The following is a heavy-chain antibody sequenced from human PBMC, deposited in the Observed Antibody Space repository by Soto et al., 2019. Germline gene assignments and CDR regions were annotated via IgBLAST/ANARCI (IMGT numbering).Heavy chain of an antibody. V-gene: IGHV4-34*01. Sequence: QVQLQQWGAGLLKPSETLSLACAVYGGSFSDYFWGWIRHPPGKGREWIGEIHHSGTTHYNPAHKSRVTISVDTSKNQFSLRLNSVTAADTAVYYCARQPVSLSGKFFFYSNGLDVWGQGTTVTVSS. CDR3: ARQPVSLSGKFFFYSNGLDV. J-gene: IGHJ6*02. CDR2: IHHSGTT. CDR1: GGSFSDYF. D-gene: IGHD3-3*01.